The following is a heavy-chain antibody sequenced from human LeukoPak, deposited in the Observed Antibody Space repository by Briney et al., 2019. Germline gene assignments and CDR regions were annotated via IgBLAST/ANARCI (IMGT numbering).Heavy chain of an antibody. CDR3: ARGRPRWLQLRGRVDYFDY. V-gene: IGHV3-11*01. J-gene: IGHJ4*02. D-gene: IGHD5-24*01. CDR2: ISSSGSTI. CDR1: GFTFSDYY. Sequence: GSLRLSCAASGFTFSDYYMSWIRQAPGKGLEWVSYISSSGSTIYYADSVKGRFTISRDNAKNSLYLQMNSLRAEDTAVYYCARGRPRWLQLRGRVDYFDYWGQGTLVTVSS.